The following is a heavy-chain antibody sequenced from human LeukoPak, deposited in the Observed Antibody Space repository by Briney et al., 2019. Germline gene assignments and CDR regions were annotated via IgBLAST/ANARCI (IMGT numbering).Heavy chain of an antibody. CDR3: ARETRRIRRSSGNYTPVNAFDI. CDR1: GGSFSGYY. CDR2: INHSGST. D-gene: IGHD3-10*01. V-gene: IGHV4-34*01. J-gene: IGHJ3*02. Sequence: SETLSLTCAVYGGSFSGYYWSWIRQPPGKGLEWIGEINHSGSTNYNPSLKSRVTISVDTSKNQFSLKLSSVTAADTAVYYCARETRRIRRSSGNYTPVNAFDIWGQGTMVTVSS.